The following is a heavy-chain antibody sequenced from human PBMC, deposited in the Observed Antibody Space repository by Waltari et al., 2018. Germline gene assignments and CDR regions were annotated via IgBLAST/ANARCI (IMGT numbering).Heavy chain of an antibody. J-gene: IGHJ4*02. Sequence: QVQLVQSGTEVKKPGATVKVSCKTSGYTFISYSMHWVRQAPGQRPEWMGWINVGNGDTKYSQEFQGRVTITSDTFARTTYMELRSLRSEDMAVYFCARQEGFSGSYLGGYWGQGTLVTVSS. CDR3: ARQEGFSGSYLGGY. CDR2: INVGNGDT. D-gene: IGHD1-26*01. CDR1: GYTFISYS. V-gene: IGHV1-3*03.